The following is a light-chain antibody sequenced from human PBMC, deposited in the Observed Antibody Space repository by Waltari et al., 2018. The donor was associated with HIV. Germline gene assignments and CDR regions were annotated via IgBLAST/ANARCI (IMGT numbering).Light chain of an antibody. CDR3: ASYAGRNTLV. CDR1: ARDVGAYHY. V-gene: IGLV2-8*01. CDR2: EVF. J-gene: IGLJ2*01. Sequence: QSALTQPPSASGSPGQSVPISCTVKARDVGAYHYFSWYQQHPGKPPKLIISEVFKRPSGVPDRFSGSKSGNTASLTVSGLQAEDEANYYGASYAGRNTLVFGGGTKLTVL.